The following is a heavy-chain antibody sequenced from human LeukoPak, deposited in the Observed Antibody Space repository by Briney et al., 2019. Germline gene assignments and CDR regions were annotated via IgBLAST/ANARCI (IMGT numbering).Heavy chain of an antibody. V-gene: IGHV2-5*01. CDR2: IYWNDDK. D-gene: IGHD3-3*01. J-gene: IGHJ4*02. CDR1: GFSLSTSGVG. CDR3: AHLDTYYDFWSGYYPYFHY. Sequence: SGPTLVKPTRTLTLTCTFSGFSLSTSGVGVGWIRQPPGKALEWLALIYWNDDKRYSPSLKSRLTITKDASKNQVVLTMTNMDAVDTATYYCAHLDTYYDFWSGYYPYFHYWGQGTLVTVSS.